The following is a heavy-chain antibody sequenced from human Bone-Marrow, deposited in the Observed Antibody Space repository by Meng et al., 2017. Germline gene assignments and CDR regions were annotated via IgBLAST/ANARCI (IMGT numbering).Heavy chain of an antibody. CDR3: AHLVPYSSSFDP. CDR2: LYWDNDK. Sequence: QITLKESGPTLVKPTQTLMLTCTFPGFSFRTSGVGVGWIRQPPGKALEWLAVLYWDNDKGYRPSLKSRLTITKDTSKNQVVLTMTNMDPVDTATYFCAHLVPYSSSFDPWGQGTLVTVS. CDR1: GFSFRTSGVG. D-gene: IGHD6-19*01. J-gene: IGHJ5*02. V-gene: IGHV2-5*02.